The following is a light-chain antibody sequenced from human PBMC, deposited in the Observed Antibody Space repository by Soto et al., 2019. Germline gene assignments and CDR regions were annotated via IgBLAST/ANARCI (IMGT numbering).Light chain of an antibody. J-gene: IGKJ1*01. CDR2: GTS. V-gene: IGKV3-15*01. CDR3: QHYYNWLGT. CDR1: QSVSRF. Sequence: EIEMTQSPATLSVSPGERVTLSCRASQSVSRFLAWYQQKPGQAPSLLIYGTSTRATGIPARFSGSGSGTEFTLTISSLQSEDFAVYYCQHYYNWLGTFGLGTKVEIK.